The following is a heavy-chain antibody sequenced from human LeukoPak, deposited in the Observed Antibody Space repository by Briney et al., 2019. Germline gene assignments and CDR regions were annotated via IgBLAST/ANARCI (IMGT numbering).Heavy chain of an antibody. D-gene: IGHD6-13*01. Sequence: ASVKVSCKASGYTFTGYYMHWLRQAPGQGLEWMGWINPNSGGTNYAQKFQGRVTMTRDTSISTAYMELSRLRSDDTAVYYCARGGVAAAGTVRWFDPWGQGTLVTVSS. V-gene: IGHV1-2*02. CDR3: ARGGVAAAGTVRWFDP. CDR2: INPNSGGT. J-gene: IGHJ5*02. CDR1: GYTFTGYY.